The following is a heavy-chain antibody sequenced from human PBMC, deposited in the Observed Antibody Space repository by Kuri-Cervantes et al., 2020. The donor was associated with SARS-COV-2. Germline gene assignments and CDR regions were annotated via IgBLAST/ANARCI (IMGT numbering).Heavy chain of an antibody. CDR2: ISGSGGST. J-gene: IGHJ4*02. Sequence: GESLKISCAASGFTFSSYAMSWVRQAPGKGLEWVSAISGSGGSTYYADSVKGRFTISRDNSKNTLYLQMNSLRAEDTAVYYCTKLGSRRHYEDWGQGTLVTVS. CDR1: GFTFSSYA. V-gene: IGHV3-23*01. D-gene: IGHD4-17*01. CDR3: TKLGSRRHYED.